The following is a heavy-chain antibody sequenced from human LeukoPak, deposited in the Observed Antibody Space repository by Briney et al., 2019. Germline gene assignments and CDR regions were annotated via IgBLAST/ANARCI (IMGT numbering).Heavy chain of an antibody. CDR3: ASGRRPRYYYDSSGYYYFDY. CDR2: IYTSGST. J-gene: IGHJ4*02. D-gene: IGHD3-22*01. CDR1: GGSISSYY. Sequence: SETLSLTCTVSGGSISSYYWSWIRQPAGKGLEWIGRIYTSGSTNYNPSLKSRVTMSVDTSKNQFSLKLSSVTAADTAVYYCASGRRPRYYYDSSGYYYFDYWGQGTLVTVSS. V-gene: IGHV4-4*07.